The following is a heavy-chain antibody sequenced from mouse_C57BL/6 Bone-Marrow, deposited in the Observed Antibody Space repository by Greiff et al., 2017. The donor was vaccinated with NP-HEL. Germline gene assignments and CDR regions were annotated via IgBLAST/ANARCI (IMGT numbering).Heavy chain of an antibody. CDR3: ARSGGRETGTWDN. CDR2: INPSNGGT. Sequence: VQLQQPGTELVKPGASVKLSCKASGYTFTSYWMHWVKQRPGQGLEWIGNINPSNGGTNYNEKFKSKATLTVDKSSSTAYMQLSSLTSEDSAVYYCARSGGRETGTWDNWGQGTTLTVSS. CDR1: GYTFTSYW. J-gene: IGHJ2*01. D-gene: IGHD4-1*01. V-gene: IGHV1-53*01.